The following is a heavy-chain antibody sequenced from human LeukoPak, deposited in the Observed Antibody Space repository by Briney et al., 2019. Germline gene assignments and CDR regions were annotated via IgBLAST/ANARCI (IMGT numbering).Heavy chain of an antibody. D-gene: IGHD2-15*01. J-gene: IGHJ5*02. Sequence: ASVKVSCKASGYTFTSYYMHWVRQAPGQGLEWMGIINPSGGSTSYAQKFQGRVTMTRDTSTSTVYMELSSLRSEDTAVYYCARDSSVVAASPDNQCDPWGQGTLVTVSS. CDR2: INPSGGST. CDR3: ARDSSVVAASPDNQCDP. CDR1: GYTFTSYY. V-gene: IGHV1-46*03.